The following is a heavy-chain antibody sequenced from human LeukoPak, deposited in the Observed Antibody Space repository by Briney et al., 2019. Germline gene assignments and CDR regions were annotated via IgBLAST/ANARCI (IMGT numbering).Heavy chain of an antibody. Sequence: GGSLRLSCAASGFTFSSYEMNWVRQAPGKGLEWVSSIASSSSYLYYADSVKGRFTISRDNAKNSLYLQMDNLRAEDTAIYYCAINHRDGYSELGYWGQGTLVTVSS. CDR3: AINHRDGYSELGY. CDR1: GFTFSSYE. D-gene: IGHD5-24*01. J-gene: IGHJ4*02. CDR2: IASSSSYL. V-gene: IGHV3-21*01.